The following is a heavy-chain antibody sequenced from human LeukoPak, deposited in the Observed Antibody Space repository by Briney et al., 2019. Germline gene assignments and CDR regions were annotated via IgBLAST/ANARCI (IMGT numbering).Heavy chain of an antibody. CDR3: ATGGHYFDY. D-gene: IGHD3-16*01. CDR1: GFTFSSLA. Sequence: GGSLRLSCTASGFTFSSLAMTWVRQAPGKGLEWVSTIRSNGDTTYNADSVKGRFTISRDNSKNTLYLQMNSLRAEDTAVYFCATGGHYFDYWGQGTLVTVSS. J-gene: IGHJ4*02. V-gene: IGHV3-23*01. CDR2: IRSNGDTT.